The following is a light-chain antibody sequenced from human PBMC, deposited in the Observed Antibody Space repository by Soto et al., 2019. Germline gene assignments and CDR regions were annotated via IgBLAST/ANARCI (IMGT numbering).Light chain of an antibody. V-gene: IGLV2-14*01. Sequence: QSVLTQPASVSGSPGQSITISCTGTSSEVGGYNYVSWYQQQPGKAPKFMIYDVTNRPSGVSNRFSGSNSGNTASLTISGLQAEVEADYYCCSYTTSNTRQIVFGTGTKVTVL. CDR1: SSEVGGYNY. J-gene: IGLJ1*01. CDR3: CSYTTSNTRQIV. CDR2: DVT.